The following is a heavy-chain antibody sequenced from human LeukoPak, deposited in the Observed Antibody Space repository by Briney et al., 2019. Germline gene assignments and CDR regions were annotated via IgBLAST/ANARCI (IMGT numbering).Heavy chain of an antibody. J-gene: IGHJ5*02. V-gene: IGHV4-59*01. D-gene: IGHD6-13*01. CDR1: GGSISSYY. Sequence: SETLSLTCTVSGGSISSYYWSWIRQPPGKGLEWIGYIYYSGSNNYNPSLESRVTISVDTSKNQFSLKLSSVTAADTAVYYCARVRGAAAVTNWFDPWGQGTLVTVSS. CDR2: IYYSGSN. CDR3: ARVRGAAAVTNWFDP.